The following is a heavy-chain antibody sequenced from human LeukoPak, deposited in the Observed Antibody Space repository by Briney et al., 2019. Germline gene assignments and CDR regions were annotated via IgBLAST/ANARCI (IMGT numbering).Heavy chain of an antibody. D-gene: IGHD3-10*01. V-gene: IGHV3-23*01. J-gene: IGHJ4*02. CDR3: AKSYNNPTVAVRVRGVIPYFDY. CDR2: VSDSGADT. CDR1: GLTFSNYD. Sequence: GGSLRLSCAASGLTFSNYDMNWVRQAPGKGLEWVAGVSDSGADTYYADSVKGRFTISRDNSRTTLYLQMISLRADDTAVYYCAKSYNNPTVAVRVRGVIPYFDYWGQGSLVTVSS.